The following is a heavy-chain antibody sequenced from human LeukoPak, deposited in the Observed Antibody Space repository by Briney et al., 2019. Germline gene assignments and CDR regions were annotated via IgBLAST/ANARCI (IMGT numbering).Heavy chain of an antibody. D-gene: IGHD6-13*01. V-gene: IGHV4-59*01. J-gene: IGHJ5*02. CDR2: IYYSGST. CDR3: ARVSSSWYKGWFDP. Sequence: PSETLSLTCTVSGGSISSYYCSWIRQPPGKGLEWIGYIYYSGSTNYNPSLKSRVTISVDTSKNQFSLKLSSVTAADTAVYYCARVSSSWYKGWFDPWGQGTLVTVSS. CDR1: GGSISSYY.